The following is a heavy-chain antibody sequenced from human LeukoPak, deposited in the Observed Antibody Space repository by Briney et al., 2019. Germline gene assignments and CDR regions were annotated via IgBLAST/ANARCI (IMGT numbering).Heavy chain of an antibody. CDR1: GYTFTSYD. CDR3: ARGFLDYDSSDYAFSYY. CDR2: MNPNNGNT. D-gene: IGHD3-22*01. J-gene: IGHJ4*02. V-gene: IGHV1-8*01. Sequence: ASVKVSCKASGYTFTSYDINWVRQATGQGLEWMGWMNPNNGNTGYAQRFQGRVTLTRDTSINTAYMELSSLRSEDTAVYYCARGFLDYDSSDYAFSYYWGQGTLVTVSS.